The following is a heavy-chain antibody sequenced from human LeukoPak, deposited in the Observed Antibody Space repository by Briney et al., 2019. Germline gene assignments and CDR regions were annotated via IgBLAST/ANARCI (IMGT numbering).Heavy chain of an antibody. CDR1: GFTFSSYS. V-gene: IGHV3-21*01. CDR3: ASDGRGTLSLDS. CDR2: ISFSSTYI. J-gene: IGHJ4*02. Sequence: GGSLRLSCAASGFTFSSYSMNWVRQAPGKGLEWVSSISFSSTYIFYADSVKGRFTISRDNAKISLYLQMNSLRAEDTAVYYCASDGRGTLSLDSWGQGTLVTVSS. D-gene: IGHD1-26*01.